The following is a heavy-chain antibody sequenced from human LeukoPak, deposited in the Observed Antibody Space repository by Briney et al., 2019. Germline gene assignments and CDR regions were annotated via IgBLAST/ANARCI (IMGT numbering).Heavy chain of an antibody. J-gene: IGHJ4*02. V-gene: IGHV3-11*01. D-gene: IGHD3-10*01. Sequence: GGSLRLSCAASGFTFSDYYTSWIRQAPGKGLEWVSYISSSGSTIYYADSVKGRFTISRDNAKNSLYLQMNSLRAEDTAVYYCAATMVRGVIDYWGQGTLVTVSS. CDR3: AATMVRGVIDY. CDR1: GFTFSDYY. CDR2: ISSSGSTI.